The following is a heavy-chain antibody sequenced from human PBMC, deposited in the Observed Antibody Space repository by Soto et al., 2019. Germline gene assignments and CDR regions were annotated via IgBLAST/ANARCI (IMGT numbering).Heavy chain of an antibody. CDR3: ASSYGSSFGYYYYGMDV. J-gene: IGHJ6*02. V-gene: IGHV1-2*04. D-gene: IGHD6-6*01. CDR2: INPNSGGT. CDR1: GYTFTGYY. Sequence: ASVKVSCKASGYTFTGYYMHWVRQAPGQGLEWMGWINPNSGGTNYAQRFQGWVTMTRDTSISTAYMELSRLRSDDTAVYYCASSYGSSFGYYYYGMDVWGQGTTVTVSS.